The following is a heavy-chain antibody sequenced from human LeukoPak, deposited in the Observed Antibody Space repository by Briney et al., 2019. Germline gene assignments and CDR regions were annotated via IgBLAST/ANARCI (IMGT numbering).Heavy chain of an antibody. V-gene: IGHV1-69*13. Sequence: SVKVSCKASGGTFSSYAISWVRQAPGQGLEWMGGIIPIFGTANYAQKFQGRVTITADESTSTAYMELSSLRSEDTAVYYCATVEYSGSFFDYWGQGTLVTVSS. CDR1: GGTFSSYA. D-gene: IGHD1-26*01. J-gene: IGHJ4*02. CDR3: ATVEYSGSFFDY. CDR2: IIPIFGTA.